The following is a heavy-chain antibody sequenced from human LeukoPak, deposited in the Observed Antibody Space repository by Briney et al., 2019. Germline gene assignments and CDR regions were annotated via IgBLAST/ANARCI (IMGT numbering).Heavy chain of an antibody. J-gene: IGHJ4*02. CDR2: ISSSGGTI. Sequence: GGSLRLSCAASGFTFSSYAMSWVRQAPGKGLEWLSYISSSGGTIYYADSVKGRFTISRDNAKNSLYLQMNSLRAEDTAVYYCARPYSSSFWGQGTLVTVSS. CDR1: GFTFSSYA. D-gene: IGHD6-6*01. CDR3: ARPYSSSF. V-gene: IGHV3-48*03.